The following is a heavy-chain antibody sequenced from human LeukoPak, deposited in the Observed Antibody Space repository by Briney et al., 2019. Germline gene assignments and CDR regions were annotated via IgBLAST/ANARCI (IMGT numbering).Heavy chain of an antibody. V-gene: IGHV3-48*03. J-gene: IGHJ6*04. D-gene: IGHD3-10*02. Sequence: GGSLRLSCAASGFTSSIYEMNWVRHAPGEGLEWVSYISSSVSTIYYTDSVKGRFTISRDNANNSLYLQMNSLRAEDTAVYYCAERGMPMIGGVWGKGTTVTISS. CDR3: AERGMPMIGGV. CDR1: GFTSSIYE. CDR2: ISSSVSTI.